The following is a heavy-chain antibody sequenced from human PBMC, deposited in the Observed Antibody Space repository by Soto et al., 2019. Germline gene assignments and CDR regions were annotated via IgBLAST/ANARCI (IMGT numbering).Heavy chain of an antibody. J-gene: IGHJ5*02. V-gene: IGHV1-3*01. CDR1: GYTFTSYA. CDR2: INAGNGNT. CDR3: ARETVAGFSYNWFDP. Sequence: GASVKVSCKASGYTFTSYAMHWVRQAPGQRLEWMGWINAGNGNTKYSQKFQGRVTITRDTSASTAYMELSSLRSEDTAVYYCARETVAGFSYNWFDPWGQGTLVTVSS. D-gene: IGHD6-19*01.